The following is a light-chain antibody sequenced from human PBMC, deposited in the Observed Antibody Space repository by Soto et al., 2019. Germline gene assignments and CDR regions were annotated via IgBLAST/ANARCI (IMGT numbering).Light chain of an antibody. Sequence: EIVMTQATDSLSVSPGERATLSCRASQSVSSNLTWYQQKPGQTPRLLIYDASNRATGIPARFSGSGSGTDFTLTISSLEPEDFAVYYCQQRSNWPPSITFGQGTRLEI. J-gene: IGKJ5*01. CDR3: QQRSNWPPSIT. CDR1: QSVSSN. V-gene: IGKV3-11*01. CDR2: DAS.